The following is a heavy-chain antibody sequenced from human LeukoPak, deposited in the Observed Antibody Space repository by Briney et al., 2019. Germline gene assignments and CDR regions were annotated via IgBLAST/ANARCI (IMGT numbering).Heavy chain of an antibody. V-gene: IGHV3-53*01. CDR1: GFRVSDYY. Sequence: HPGGSLRLSCAVSGFRVSDYYMSWVRQAPGKGLEWVGLIRDSGEAFYADSVKGRFTISRDNSKNTLYLQMNSLRAEDTAVYYCAKDSSGDFYFDYWGQGTLVTVSS. CDR2: IRDSGEA. J-gene: IGHJ4*02. D-gene: IGHD4-17*01. CDR3: AKDSSGDFYFDY.